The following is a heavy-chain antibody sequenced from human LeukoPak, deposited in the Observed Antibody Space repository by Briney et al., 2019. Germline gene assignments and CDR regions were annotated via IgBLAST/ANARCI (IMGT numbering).Heavy chain of an antibody. D-gene: IGHD6-19*01. CDR1: GYTFTGYY. CDR3: ARRGNAKQWLEFDY. CDR2: INPNSGGT. V-gene: IGHV1-2*02. J-gene: IGHJ4*02. Sequence: GASVKVSCKASGYTFTGYYMHWVRQAPGQGLEGMGWINPNSGGTNYAQKFQGRVTMTRDTSITTAYMELSRLSSDDTAVYYCARRGNAKQWLEFDYWGQGTLVTVSS.